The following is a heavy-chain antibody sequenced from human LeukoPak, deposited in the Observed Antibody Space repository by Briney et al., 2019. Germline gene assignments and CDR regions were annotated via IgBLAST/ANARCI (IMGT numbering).Heavy chain of an antibody. J-gene: IGHJ4*02. CDR2: IKQDGSEK. D-gene: IGHD6-19*01. Sequence: GGSLRLSCAASGSTFSSYWMSWVRQAPGKGLEWVANIKQDGSEKYYADSVKGRFTISRDNSKNSLYLQMNSPRTEDTALYYCAKGGGSSGWTWHYFDYWGQGTLVTVSS. CDR3: AKGGGSSGWTWHYFDY. CDR1: GSTFSSYW. V-gene: IGHV3-7*03.